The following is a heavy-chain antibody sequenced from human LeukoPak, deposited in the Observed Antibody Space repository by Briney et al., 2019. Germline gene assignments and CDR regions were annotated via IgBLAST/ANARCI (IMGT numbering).Heavy chain of an antibody. J-gene: IGHJ4*02. V-gene: IGHV3-15*01. CDR1: GFTFSNAW. Sequence: GGSLRLSCAASGFTFSNAWMSWVRQAPGKGLEWVGRIKSETDGGTTDYAAPVKGRFTISRDDSKNTLYQQMNSLKTEDTAVYYCTTGIFLMNDYWGQGTLVTVSS. CDR2: IKSETDGGTT. CDR3: TTGIFLMNDY. D-gene: IGHD3-3*01.